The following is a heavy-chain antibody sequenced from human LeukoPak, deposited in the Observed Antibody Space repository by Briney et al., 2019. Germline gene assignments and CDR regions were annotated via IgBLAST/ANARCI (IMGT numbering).Heavy chain of an antibody. Sequence: ASVKVSCKASGGTFSSYAISWGRQAPGQGLEWMGGIIPIFGTANYAQKFQGRVTITTDESTSTTYMELSSLRSEDTAVYYCARGPSSSREFYYWGQGTLVTVSS. CDR3: ARGPSSSREFYY. CDR1: GGTFSSYA. V-gene: IGHV1-69*05. J-gene: IGHJ4*02. CDR2: IIPIFGTA. D-gene: IGHD6-6*01.